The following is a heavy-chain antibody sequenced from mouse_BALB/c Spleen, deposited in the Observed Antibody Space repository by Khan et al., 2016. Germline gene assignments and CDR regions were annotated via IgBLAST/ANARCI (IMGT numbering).Heavy chain of an antibody. Sequence: EVQLQESGAELVKPGASVKLSCTASGFNIKDTYMYWMKQRPEQGLEWIGKIDPANGDIKHDPKFQGKATITADTSSNPAYLQLSSLTSEDTAVYFCAGGMTTFAMDYWGQGTSVTVSS. J-gene: IGHJ4*01. CDR2: IDPANGDI. D-gene: IGHD2-12*01. CDR3: AGGMTTFAMDY. CDR1: GFNIKDTY. V-gene: IGHV14-3*02.